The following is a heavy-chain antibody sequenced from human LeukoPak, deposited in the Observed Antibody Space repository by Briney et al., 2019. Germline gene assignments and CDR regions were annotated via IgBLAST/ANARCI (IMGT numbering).Heavy chain of an antibody. Sequence: ASVKVSFKASGYTVTSYGISWVRQAPGQGLEWIGWISAYNGNTKYAQKLQGRVTMTTDTSTRTAYMELRRLRSDDPAVYYCARDCSGGSCSNWFDPWGQGTLVTVSS. J-gene: IGHJ5*02. V-gene: IGHV1-18*01. CDR1: GYTVTSYG. D-gene: IGHD2-15*01. CDR2: ISAYNGNT. CDR3: ARDCSGGSCSNWFDP.